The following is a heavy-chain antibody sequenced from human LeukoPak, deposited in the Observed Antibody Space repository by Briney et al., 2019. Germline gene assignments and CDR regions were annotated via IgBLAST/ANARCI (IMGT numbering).Heavy chain of an antibody. V-gene: IGHV4-4*02. CDR3: AREGDYDILTGYYFIDS. D-gene: IGHD3-9*01. Sequence: PSETLSLTCAVSGGSISSGNWWSWVRQPPGKGLEWIGEIYHNGNTNYNPSLKSRVTISVDWSKNHFSLKLSSVTAADTAVYYCAREGDYDILTGYYFIDSWGQGTLVTVSS. CDR2: IYHNGNT. CDR1: GGSISSGNW. J-gene: IGHJ4*02.